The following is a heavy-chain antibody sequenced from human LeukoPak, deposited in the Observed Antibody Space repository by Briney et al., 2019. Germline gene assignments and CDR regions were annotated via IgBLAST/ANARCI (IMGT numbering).Heavy chain of an antibody. CDR3: AGEDNSSGYRPFDI. CDR2: INPNSGGT. V-gene: IGHV1-2*06. CDR1: GYTFTGYY. D-gene: IGHD3-22*01. J-gene: IGHJ3*02. Sequence: ASVKVSCKASGYTFTGYYMHWVRQAPGQGLEWMGRINPNSGGTNYAQKFQGRVTMTRDMSMSTAYMELSRLRSVNTAVYYCAGEDNSSGYRPFDIWGQGTMVTVPS.